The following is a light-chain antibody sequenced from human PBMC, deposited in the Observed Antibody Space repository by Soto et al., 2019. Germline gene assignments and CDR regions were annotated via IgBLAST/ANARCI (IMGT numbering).Light chain of an antibody. V-gene: IGKV3-15*01. J-gene: IGKJ4*01. CDR2: GAS. CDR1: QSVSSN. CDR3: QQYNNWPLLT. Sequence: EIVITQSPATLSVSPGQRATLSCRASQSVSSNLAWYQQKPCQAPRLLIYGASNRATGIPARFSGSGSGTEFTLTPSRLQSEDFAVYYCQQYNNWPLLTFGGGTTVDIK.